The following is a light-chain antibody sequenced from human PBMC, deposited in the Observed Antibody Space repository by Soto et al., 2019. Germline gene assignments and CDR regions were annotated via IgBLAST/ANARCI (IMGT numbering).Light chain of an antibody. Sequence: QSALTQPRSVSGSPGQSVTISCTGTSSDVGGYNYVSWYQQHPGRAPKLIISDVSERPSGVPDHFSGSKSGNTASLTVSGPQADDEAAYYCCSYAGSYTWVFGGGTKLTVL. J-gene: IGLJ3*02. V-gene: IGLV2-11*01. CDR1: SSDVGGYNY. CDR2: DVS. CDR3: CSYAGSYTWV.